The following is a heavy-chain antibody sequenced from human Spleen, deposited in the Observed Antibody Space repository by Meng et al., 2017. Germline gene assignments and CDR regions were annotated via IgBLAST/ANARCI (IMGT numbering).Heavy chain of an antibody. V-gene: IGHV3-23*01. CDR3: AREAYSSGFAGMFNY. J-gene: IGHJ4*02. CDR1: GFTFTNYA. Sequence: GESLKISCAASGFTFTNYAMTWVLQAPGKGLEWVSGISGSGGSTYYADSVKGRFTFSRDDSKNTVYLQMNSLTSEDTAVYYCAREAYSSGFAGMFNYWGQGNLVTVSS. CDR2: ISGSGGST. D-gene: IGHD3-22*01.